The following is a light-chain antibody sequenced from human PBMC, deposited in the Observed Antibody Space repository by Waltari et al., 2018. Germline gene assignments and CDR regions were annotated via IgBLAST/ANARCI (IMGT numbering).Light chain of an antibody. Sequence: DIVMTQSPDSLAVSLGERATINCKSSQNILYSSNNKNYLAWFQQKPGQPPKLRIYSASTRGSGVPERFSGSGSGTDFTLTINSLQAEDVAVYYCQQYYSAPITFGQGTRLEIK. J-gene: IGKJ5*01. CDR2: SAS. CDR3: QQYYSAPIT. CDR1: QNILYSSNNKNY. V-gene: IGKV4-1*01.